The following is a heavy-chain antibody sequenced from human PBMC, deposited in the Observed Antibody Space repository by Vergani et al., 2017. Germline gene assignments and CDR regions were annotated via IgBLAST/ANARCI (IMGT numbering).Heavy chain of an antibody. V-gene: IGHV3-73*02. CDR3: AKAGSVTSGSLQYNFYMDV. CDR2: IRSKANSYAT. Sequence: EVQLVESGGGLVQPGGSLKLSCAASGFTFSGSAMHWVRQASGKGLEWVGRIRSKANSYATAYAASVKGRFTISRDDSKNTAYLQMNSLKTEDTAVYYCAKAGSVTSGSLQYNFYMDVWGKGTTVTVS. J-gene: IGHJ6*03. D-gene: IGHD3-10*01. CDR1: GFTFSGSA.